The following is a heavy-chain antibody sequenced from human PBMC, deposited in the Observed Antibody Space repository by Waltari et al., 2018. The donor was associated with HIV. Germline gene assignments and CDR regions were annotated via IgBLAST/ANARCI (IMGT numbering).Heavy chain of an antibody. J-gene: IGHJ2*01. CDR3: ARHALRVGAAYWNFDP. CDR1: GGSVSSSSYF. CDR2: VYYLGES. D-gene: IGHD1-26*01. V-gene: IGHV4-39*01. Sequence: QLQLQESGPGRVKPSETLSLTCAVSGGSVSSSSYFWGWIRQPPGKGLEGVGRVYYLGESYYNPSLMCRVTLSVATSKNQFSLKWTSVTAADTAVYYCARHALRVGAAYWNFDPWGRGTLVTVSS.